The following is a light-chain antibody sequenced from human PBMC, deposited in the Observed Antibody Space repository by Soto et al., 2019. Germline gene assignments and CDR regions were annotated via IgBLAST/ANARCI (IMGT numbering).Light chain of an antibody. Sequence: DIQMTQSPSSLSASVGDRVTITCRASQGIRSDLAWYQQTPGKAPKRLIYEASHLQSGVPSRFSGSRSGTEFTLTISSLQPEDCATYYCQQHNSYPRTFGQGTTVDIK. J-gene: IGKJ1*01. CDR2: EAS. V-gene: IGKV1-17*01. CDR1: QGIRSD. CDR3: QQHNSYPRT.